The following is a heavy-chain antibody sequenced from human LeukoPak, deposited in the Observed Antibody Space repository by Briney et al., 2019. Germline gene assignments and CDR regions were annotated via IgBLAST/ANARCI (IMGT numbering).Heavy chain of an antibody. CDR3: ARAQDMDV. V-gene: IGHV3-74*01. Sequence: PGGSLRLSCGASGFTFSSYWMHWVRQAPGKGLVWVSRIDSDGSSTTYADSVKGRFTISRENAKNSLYLQMNSLRAGDTAVYYCARAQDMDVWGQGTTVTVSS. J-gene: IGHJ6*02. CDR1: GFTFSSYW. CDR2: IDSDGSST.